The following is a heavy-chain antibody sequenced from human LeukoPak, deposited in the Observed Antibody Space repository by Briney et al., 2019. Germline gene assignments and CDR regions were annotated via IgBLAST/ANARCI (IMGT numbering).Heavy chain of an antibody. Sequence: PGGSLRLSCAASGLIVSHNYMTWVRQAPGKGLEWISVIYIDGTTYYADSVKGRFTISRDQANNTLYLQMNTLRDEDTAVYYCARGPRYSFYWGQGTLVSVSS. CDR3: ARGPRYSFY. CDR2: IYIDGTT. J-gene: IGHJ4*02. CDR1: GLIVSHNY. D-gene: IGHD6-13*01. V-gene: IGHV3-53*01.